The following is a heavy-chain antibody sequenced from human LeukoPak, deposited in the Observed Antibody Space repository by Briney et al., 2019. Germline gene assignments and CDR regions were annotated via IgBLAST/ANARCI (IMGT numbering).Heavy chain of an antibody. CDR3: ARDLIAAAGLFDY. CDR1: GGSISSYY. D-gene: IGHD6-13*01. V-gene: IGHV4-59*01. J-gene: IGHJ4*02. Sequence: SETLSLTCTVSGGSISSYYWSWIRQPPGKGLEWIGYIYYSGSTNYNPSLKSRVTISVDTSKNQFSLKLSSVTAADTAVYYCARDLIAAAGLFDYWGREPWSPSPQ. CDR2: IYYSGST.